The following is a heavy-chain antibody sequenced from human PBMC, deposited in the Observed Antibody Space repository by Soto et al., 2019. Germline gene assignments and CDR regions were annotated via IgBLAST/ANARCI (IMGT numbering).Heavy chain of an antibody. CDR1: GFTFSSYG. J-gene: IGHJ4*02. D-gene: IGHD2-15*01. CDR2: IWYDGSKK. CDR3: ARDGYCSGGSCYSVPVFDY. Sequence: QLQLVESGGGVVQPGRSLRLSCAASGFTFSSYGMHWVRQAPGKGLEWVAVIWYDGSKKYYVDSVKGRFTISRDNSKNTLYLQMNSLRAEDTAVYYCARDGYCSGGSCYSVPVFDYWGQGTLVTVSS. V-gene: IGHV3-33*01.